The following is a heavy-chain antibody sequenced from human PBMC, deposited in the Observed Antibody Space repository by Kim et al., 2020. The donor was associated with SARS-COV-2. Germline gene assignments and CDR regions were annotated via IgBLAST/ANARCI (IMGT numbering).Heavy chain of an antibody. J-gene: IGHJ2*01. CDR3: AADLTILTGDNWYFDL. Sequence: SVKVSCKASGFTFTSSAVQWVRQARGQRLEWIGWIVVGSGNTNYAQKFQERVTITRDKSTSTAYMELSSLRSEDTAVYYCAADLTILTGDNWYFDLCGLGTLVTVSS. D-gene: IGHD3-9*01. CDR2: IVVGSGNT. V-gene: IGHV1-58*01. CDR1: GFTFTSSA.